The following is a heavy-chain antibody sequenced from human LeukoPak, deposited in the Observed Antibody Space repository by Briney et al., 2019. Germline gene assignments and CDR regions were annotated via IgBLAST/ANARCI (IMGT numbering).Heavy chain of an antibody. J-gene: IGHJ6*02. V-gene: IGHV1-2*02. CDR1: GYTLTSYG. D-gene: IGHD6-6*01. Sequence: GASVKVSCKASGYTLTSYGINWMRQAPGQGLEWMGWINPNSGGTNYAQKFQGRVTMTRDTSISTAYMELSRLRSDDTAVYYCARTNSSSDGMDVWGQGTTVTVSS. CDR3: ARTNSSSDGMDV. CDR2: INPNSGGT.